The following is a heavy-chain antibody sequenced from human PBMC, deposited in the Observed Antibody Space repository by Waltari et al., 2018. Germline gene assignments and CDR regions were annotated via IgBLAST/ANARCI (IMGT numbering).Heavy chain of an antibody. CDR1: GFPFSDHY. CDR3: AQLGTGH. V-gene: IGHV3-72*01. CDR2: IKRRVDSYAT. D-gene: IGHD1-1*01. Sequence: EAQLVESGGGLTQPGESPRLSCAASGFPFSDHYMDWARQAPGKGLEWIGRIKRRVDSYATQYAASVKGRFIISRDDSTDSLYLQMNSLKTEDTAVYYCAQLGTGHWGQGTLVTVSS. J-gene: IGHJ1*01.